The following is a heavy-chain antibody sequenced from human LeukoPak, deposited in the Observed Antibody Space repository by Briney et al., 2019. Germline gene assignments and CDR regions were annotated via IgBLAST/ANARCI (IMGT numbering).Heavy chain of an antibody. J-gene: IGHJ5*02. CDR1: GGSFSGYY. CDR2: IYHSGST. V-gene: IGHV4-34*01. Sequence: SETLSLTCAVYGGSFSGYYWSWIRQPPGKGLEWIGEIYHSGSTNYNPSLKSRVTISVDKSKNQFSLKLSSVTAADTAVYYCSRLPDPWGQGTLVTVSS. CDR3: SRLPDP.